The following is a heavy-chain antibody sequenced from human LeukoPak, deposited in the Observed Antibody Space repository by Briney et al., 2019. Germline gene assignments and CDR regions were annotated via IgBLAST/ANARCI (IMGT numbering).Heavy chain of an antibody. D-gene: IGHD2-2*01. CDR1: RFTFSRYS. V-gene: IGHV3-21*01. Sequence: GGSLRLSYASSRFTFSRYSMNWVRQAPGKGLEWVSSISSSSSYIYYADSVKGRFTISRDNAKNSLYLQMNSVRAEDTAVYYWARGGSTCCYLQPCFDSWGQGTLVSVSS. CDR2: ISSSSSYI. CDR3: ARGGSTCCYLQPCFDS. J-gene: IGHJ4*02.